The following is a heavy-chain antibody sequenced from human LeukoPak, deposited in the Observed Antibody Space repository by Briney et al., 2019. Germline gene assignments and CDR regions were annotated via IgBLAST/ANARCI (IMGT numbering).Heavy chain of an antibody. CDR2: IWYDGSNK. V-gene: IGHV3-33*01. CDR3: ARDGVAAAGYYFDF. Sequence: GGSLRLSCAASGFTFSSYGMHWVRQAPGKGLEWVAVIWYDGSNKYYADSVKGRFTISRDNSKNTLYLQMNSLRAEDTAVYYCARDGVAAAGYYFDFWGQGTLVTVSS. CDR1: GFTFSSYG. D-gene: IGHD6-13*01. J-gene: IGHJ4*02.